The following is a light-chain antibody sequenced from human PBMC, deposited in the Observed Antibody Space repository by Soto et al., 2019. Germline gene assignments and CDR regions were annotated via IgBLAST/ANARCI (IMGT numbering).Light chain of an antibody. J-gene: IGKJ1*01. CDR2: GAF. Sequence: EIVMTQSPATLSVSPGERGTLSCRASQSVSSRLAWYHQKSGQAPRLLIYGAFTRAAGVPARFSGSGSGTEFTLTISSLQSEDSAVYFCQQYANWPKTFGQGTKVDI. CDR1: QSVSSR. CDR3: QQYANWPKT. V-gene: IGKV3-15*01.